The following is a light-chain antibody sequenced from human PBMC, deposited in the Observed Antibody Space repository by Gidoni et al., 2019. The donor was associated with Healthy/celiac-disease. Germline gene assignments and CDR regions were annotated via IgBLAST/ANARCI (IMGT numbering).Light chain of an antibody. CDR3: QQYGSSPPYT. CDR1: QSVSSSY. CDR2: GAS. J-gene: IGKJ2*01. V-gene: IGKV3-20*01. Sequence: EIVLTQSPGTLSLSPGERATLSCRASQSVSSSYLAWYQQKPGQAPRLLIYGASSRATGLPDRFSVTVSVTDFTLTISTLAPDDFAVYYFQQYGSSPPYTFGQGTKLEIK.